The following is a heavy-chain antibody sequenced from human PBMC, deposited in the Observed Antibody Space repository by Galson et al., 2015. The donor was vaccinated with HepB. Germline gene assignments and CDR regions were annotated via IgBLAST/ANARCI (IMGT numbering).Heavy chain of an antibody. V-gene: IGHV3-64D*06. J-gene: IGHJ6*02. CDR1: GFTFSSYA. CDR3: VKSRGAAAGPSPLYYYGMDV. D-gene: IGHD6-13*01. CDR2: ISSNGGST. Sequence: SLRLSCAASGFTFSSYAMHWVRQAPGKGLEYVSAISSNGGSTYYADSVKGRFTISRDNSKNTLYLQMSSLRAEDTAVYYCVKSRGAAAGPSPLYYYGMDVWGQGTTVTVSS.